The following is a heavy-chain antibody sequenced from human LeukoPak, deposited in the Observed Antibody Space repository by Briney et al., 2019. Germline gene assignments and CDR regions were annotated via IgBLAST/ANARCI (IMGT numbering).Heavy chain of an antibody. CDR1: GYTFINYG. CDR3: ARSVLGATDYYYYYMDV. CDR2: ISTYNGNT. D-gene: IGHD1-26*01. Sequence: AASVKVSCKASGYTFINYGISWVRQAPGQGLEWMGWISTYNGNTHYARRFQGRATMTTDTSTSTAYMELRSLRSDDTAMYYCARSVLGATDYYYYYMDVWGKGTTVTVSS. J-gene: IGHJ6*03. V-gene: IGHV1-18*01.